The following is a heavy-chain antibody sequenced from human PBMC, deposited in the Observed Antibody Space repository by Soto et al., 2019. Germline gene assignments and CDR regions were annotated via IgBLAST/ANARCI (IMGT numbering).Heavy chain of an antibody. J-gene: IGHJ5*02. Sequence: QVQLVQSGAEVKKPGASVKVSCKASGYTFTSYDINWVRQATGQGLEWMGWMNPNSGNTGYAQKFQGRVTMTRNTSISTAYIEQSSLRTEDTAVYYCARAGLQFHSPGGYNWFDPWGQGTLVTVSS. CDR3: ARAGLQFHSPGGYNWFDP. CDR1: GYTFTSYD. CDR2: MNPNSGNT. D-gene: IGHD5-12*01. V-gene: IGHV1-8*01.